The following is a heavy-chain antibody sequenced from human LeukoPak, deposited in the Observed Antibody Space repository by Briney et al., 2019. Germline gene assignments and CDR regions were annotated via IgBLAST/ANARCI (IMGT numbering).Heavy chain of an antibody. J-gene: IGHJ4*02. D-gene: IGHD5-18*01. CDR2: IYYSGST. Sequence: SETLSPTCTVSGGSISSSSCYWGWIRQPPGKGLEWIGSIYYSGSTYYNPSLKSRVTISVDTSKNQFSLKLSSVTAADTAVYYCARLGYPTNFDYWGQGTLVTVSS. CDR3: ARLGYPTNFDY. CDR1: GGSISSSSCY. V-gene: IGHV4-39*01.